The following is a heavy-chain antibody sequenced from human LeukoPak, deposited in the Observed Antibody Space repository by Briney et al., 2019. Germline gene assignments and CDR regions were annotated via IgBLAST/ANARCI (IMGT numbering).Heavy chain of an antibody. CDR3: ARDLGIGPTGIPV. J-gene: IGHJ4*02. D-gene: IGHD1-26*01. Sequence: MASETLSLTCAVSGGSISRTIWWSWVRQPPGKGLEWIGEIYQNGSTNYNPSLKSRVTISVDKSKNQFSLKLSSVTAADTAVYYCARDLGIGPTGIPVWGQGTLVTVSS. V-gene: IGHV4-4*02. CDR2: IYQNGST. CDR1: GGSISRTIW.